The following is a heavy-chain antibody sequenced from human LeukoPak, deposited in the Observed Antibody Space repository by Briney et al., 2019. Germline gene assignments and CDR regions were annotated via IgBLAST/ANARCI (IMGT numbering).Heavy chain of an antibody. Sequence: SETLSLTCAVYGGSFSGYYWSWIRQPPGKGLEWIGEINHSGSTNYNPSLKSRVTISVDTSKNQFSLKLSSVTAADTAVYYCARFDYSYYYYGMDVWGQGTTVTVSS. J-gene: IGHJ6*02. V-gene: IGHV4-34*01. CDR3: ARFDYSYYYYGMDV. D-gene: IGHD4-4*01. CDR2: INHSGST. CDR1: GGSFSGYY.